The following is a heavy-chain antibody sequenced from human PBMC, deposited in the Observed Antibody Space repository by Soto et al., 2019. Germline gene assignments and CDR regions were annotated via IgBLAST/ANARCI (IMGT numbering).Heavy chain of an antibody. Sequence: SENRPLTCAVYLGSFSAHSWTWIRQSPGKGLEWIGEINHSGRTNYNPSLKSRVTMSVDKFKNQFSLKMTSVTAADKGVYYCESNFGELLADAFDLWGQRAVVS. V-gene: IGHV4-34*01. CDR1: LGSFSAHS. J-gene: IGHJ3*01. D-gene: IGHD3-10*01. CDR3: ESNFGELLADAFDL. CDR2: INHSGRT.